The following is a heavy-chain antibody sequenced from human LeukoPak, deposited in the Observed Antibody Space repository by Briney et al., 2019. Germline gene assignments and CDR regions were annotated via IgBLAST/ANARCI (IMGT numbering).Heavy chain of an antibody. CDR3: ARDHGGYQLLYYYYYMDV. V-gene: IGHV3-30-3*01. J-gene: IGHJ6*03. CDR2: ISYDGSNK. Sequence: PGGSLRLSCAASGFTFSSYAMHWVRQAPGKGLEWVAVISYDGSNKYYADSVKGRFTISRDNSKNTLYLQMNSLRAEDTAVYYCARDHGGYQLLYYYYYMDVWGKGTTVTVSS. D-gene: IGHD2-2*01. CDR1: GFTFSSYA.